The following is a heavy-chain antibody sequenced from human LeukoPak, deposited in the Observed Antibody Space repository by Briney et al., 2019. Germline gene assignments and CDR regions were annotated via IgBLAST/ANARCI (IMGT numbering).Heavy chain of an antibody. J-gene: IGHJ4*02. V-gene: IGHV3-21*04. CDR2: ISSSGSGDNT. D-gene: IGHD3-3*01. CDR1: GVTLSTYA. Sequence: PGGSLRLSCAASGVTLSTYAMSWARQAPGKGLEWVSGISSSGSGDNTYYADSVKGRFTISRDNAKNSLYLQMNSLRAEDTAMYYCARGMRFLEWYNDYWGQGTLVTVSS. CDR3: ARGMRFLEWYNDY.